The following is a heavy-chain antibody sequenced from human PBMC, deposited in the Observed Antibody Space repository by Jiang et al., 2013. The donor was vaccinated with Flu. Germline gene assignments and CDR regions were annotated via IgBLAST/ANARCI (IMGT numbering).Heavy chain of an antibody. CDR1: GGSISSGGYY. CDR2: IYYSGST. J-gene: IGHJ4*02. D-gene: IGHD5-18*01. Sequence: TCTVSGGSISSGGYYWSWIRQHPGKGLEWIGYIYYSGSTYYNPSLKSRVTISVDTSKNQFSLKLSSVTAADTAVYYCARGGGGYSYGYIVTVGKFDYWGQGTLVTVSS. V-gene: IGHV4-31*03. CDR3: ARGGGGYSYGYIVTVGKFDY.